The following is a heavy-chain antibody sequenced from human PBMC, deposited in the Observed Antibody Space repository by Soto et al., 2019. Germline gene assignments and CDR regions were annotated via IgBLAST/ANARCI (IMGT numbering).Heavy chain of an antibody. CDR3: ASTWSTLCIAAAGTSWFDP. CDR1: GGSFSGYY. V-gene: IGHV4-34*01. Sequence: QVQLQQWGAGLLKPSETLSLTCAVYGGSFSGYYWSWIRQPPGKGLEWIGEINHSGSTNYNPSLKSRVPISVTTSKNQFSLKLSSVTAADTAVYYCASTWSTLCIAAAGTSWFDPWGQGTLVTVSS. J-gene: IGHJ5*02. D-gene: IGHD6-13*01. CDR2: INHSGST.